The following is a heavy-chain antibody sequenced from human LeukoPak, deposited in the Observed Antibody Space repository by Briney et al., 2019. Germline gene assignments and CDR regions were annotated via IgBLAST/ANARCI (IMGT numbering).Heavy chain of an antibody. CDR3: AIDPNWGTHS. D-gene: IGHD7-27*01. Sequence: GGSLRLSCAASGFTFSNYVMGWVRQDPGKGLQWVSIINGSGSFTSYADSVKGRLTISRDNSKNTLYLQMNSLRAEDTAVYYCAIDPNWGTHSWGQGVLVTVSS. J-gene: IGHJ4*02. CDR2: INGSGSFT. CDR1: GFTFSNYV. V-gene: IGHV3-23*01.